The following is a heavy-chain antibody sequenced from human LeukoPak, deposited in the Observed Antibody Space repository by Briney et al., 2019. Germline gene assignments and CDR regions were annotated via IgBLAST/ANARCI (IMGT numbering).Heavy chain of an antibody. CDR2: IYTSGST. J-gene: IGHJ4*02. CDR1: GGSISSGSYY. D-gene: IGHD5-12*01. Sequence: SQTLSLTCTVPGGSISSGSYYWSWIRQPAGKGLEWIGRIYTSGSTNYNPSLKSRVTISVDTSKNQFSLKLSSVTAADTAVYYCARARYVGYSGYDLGFDYWGQGTLVTVSS. CDR3: ARARYVGYSGYDLGFDY. V-gene: IGHV4-61*02.